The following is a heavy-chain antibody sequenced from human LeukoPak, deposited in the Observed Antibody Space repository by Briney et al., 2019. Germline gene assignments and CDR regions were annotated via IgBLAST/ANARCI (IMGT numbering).Heavy chain of an antibody. CDR2: ISGSDST. J-gene: IGHJ4*02. Sequence: QAGGSLRLSCAASGFTFSSYAMSWVRQAPGKGLEWVSAISGSDSTYYADSVKGRFTISRDNSKNTLYLQMNSLRAEDTAVYYCAKGTVAGDYYFDYWGQGTLVTVSS. D-gene: IGHD6-19*01. CDR3: AKGTVAGDYYFDY. V-gene: IGHV3-23*01. CDR1: GFTFSSYA.